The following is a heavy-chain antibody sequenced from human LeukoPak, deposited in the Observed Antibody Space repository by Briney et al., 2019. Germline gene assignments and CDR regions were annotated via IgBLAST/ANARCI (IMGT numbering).Heavy chain of an antibody. CDR1: GGSISSYY. J-gene: IGHJ4*02. V-gene: IGHV4-59*01. CDR2: IYYSGST. Sequence: PSETLSLTCTVSGGSISSYYWSWIRQPPGKGLEGIGYIYYSGSTNYNPSLKSRVTISVDTSKNQFSLKLSSVTAADTALYYCARSRGYFDYWGQGTLVTVSS. CDR3: ARSRGYFDY. D-gene: IGHD6-13*01.